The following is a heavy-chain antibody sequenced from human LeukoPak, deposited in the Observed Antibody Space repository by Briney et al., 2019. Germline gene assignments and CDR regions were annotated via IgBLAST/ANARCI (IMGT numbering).Heavy chain of an antibody. Sequence: GGSLRLSCAASGFTFSSYAMSWVRQAPGKGLEWVAGISGGGDSTYYADSLKGRLTISRDNSKNSLYLQMSGLRAEDTDVYYCAKDLIWGQGTMVTVSS. J-gene: IGHJ3*02. CDR1: GFTFSSYA. CDR2: ISGGGDST. V-gene: IGHV3-23*01. CDR3: AKDLI.